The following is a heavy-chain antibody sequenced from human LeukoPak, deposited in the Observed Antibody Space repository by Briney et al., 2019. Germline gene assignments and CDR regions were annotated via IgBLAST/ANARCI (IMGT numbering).Heavy chain of an antibody. Sequence: PGGSLRLSCAASGFSFSDYYMNWIRQAPGKGLEWVSYISSSATYTDYAESVKGRFTVSRDNAKNSLYLQMNSVRAEDRAVYYCARSFYDFLNGPYEEAFDMWGQGTMVTVSS. D-gene: IGHD3-3*01. CDR2: ISSSATYT. J-gene: IGHJ3*02. V-gene: IGHV3-11*03. CDR1: GFSFSDYY. CDR3: ARSFYDFLNGPYEEAFDM.